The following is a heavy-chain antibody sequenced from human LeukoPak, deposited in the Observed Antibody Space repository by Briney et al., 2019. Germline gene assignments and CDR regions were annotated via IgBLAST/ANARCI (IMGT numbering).Heavy chain of an antibody. J-gene: IGHJ4*02. CDR3: ARGGVDYYGSGTYYLMYYFDY. D-gene: IGHD3-10*01. Sequence: GGSLRLSCAASGFTFSSYAMSWVRQAPRKGLEWVSGSSGNGGATYYADSVKGRFTISRDDPLNTLYLQMNSLRAEDTAVYFCARGGVDYYGSGTYYLMYYFDYWGQGALVTVSS. CDR2: SSGNGGAT. V-gene: IGHV3-23*01. CDR1: GFTFSSYA.